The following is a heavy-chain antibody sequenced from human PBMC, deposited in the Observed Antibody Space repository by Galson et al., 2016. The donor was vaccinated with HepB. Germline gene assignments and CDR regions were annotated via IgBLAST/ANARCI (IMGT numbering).Heavy chain of an antibody. Sequence: QSGAEVKKPGESLKISCKGSGYTFSAYWIAWVRQMPGKGLEWMGIIYPGDSDTRDSPSFQGQVTISVDKSIDTAYLQWSSLRASDTAIYYCARTVGSYFFDFWGQGTLVTVSS. J-gene: IGHJ4*02. CDR2: IYPGDSDT. V-gene: IGHV5-51*01. CDR1: GYTFSAYW. CDR3: ARTVGSYFFDF. D-gene: IGHD4-23*01.